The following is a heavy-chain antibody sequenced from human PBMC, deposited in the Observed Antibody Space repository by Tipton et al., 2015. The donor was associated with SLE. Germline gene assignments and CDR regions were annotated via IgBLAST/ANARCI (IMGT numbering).Heavy chain of an antibody. CDR1: GGSISSSSYY. D-gene: IGHD6-19*01. J-gene: IGHJ2*01. CDR2: MYYSGST. V-gene: IGHV4-61*05. Sequence: TLSLTCTVSGGSISSSSYYWGWIRQPPGKGLEWLGDMYYSGSTNYSPSLKSRVTISVDTSKNQFSLKLSSVTAADTAVYYCARRRIAVGDRYFDLWGRGTLVTVSS. CDR3: ARRRIAVGDRYFDL.